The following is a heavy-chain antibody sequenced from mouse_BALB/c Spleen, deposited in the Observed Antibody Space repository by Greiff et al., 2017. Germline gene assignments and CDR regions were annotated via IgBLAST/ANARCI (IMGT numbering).Heavy chain of an antibody. CDR2: IFPGSGNT. CDR3: ARSAYYGSIYAMDY. Sequence: QVQLQQSGPELVKPGASVKISCKASGYSFTSYYIHWVKQRPGQGLEWIGWIFPGSGNTKYNEKFKGKATLTADTSSSTAYMQLSSLTSEDSAVYFCARSAYYGSIYAMDYWGQGTSVTVSS. J-gene: IGHJ4*01. V-gene: IGHV1-66*01. D-gene: IGHD1-1*01. CDR1: GYSFTSYY.